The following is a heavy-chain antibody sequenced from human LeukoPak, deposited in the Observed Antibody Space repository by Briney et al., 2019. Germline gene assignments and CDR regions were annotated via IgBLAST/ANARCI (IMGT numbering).Heavy chain of an antibody. V-gene: IGHV3-33*01. J-gene: IGHJ4*02. D-gene: IGHD3-10*01. CDR1: GFTFSSYG. Sequence: PGGSLRLSCAASGFTFSSYGMHWVRQAPGKGLEWAAVIWYDGSNKYYADSVKGRFTISRDNSKNTLYLQMNSLRAEDTAVYYCARGLLWFGELSPTLDYWGQGTLVTVSS. CDR2: IWYDGSNK. CDR3: ARGLLWFGELSPTLDY.